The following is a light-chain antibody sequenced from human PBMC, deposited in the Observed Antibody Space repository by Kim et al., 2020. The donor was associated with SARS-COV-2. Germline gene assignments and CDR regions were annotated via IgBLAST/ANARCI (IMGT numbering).Light chain of an antibody. J-gene: IGLJ2*01. CDR2: KDS. V-gene: IGLV3-27*01. Sequence: PGKTARSTCSENVRAKKKYARWFQQKPGQAPVLVIYKDSERPSGIPERFSGSSSGTTVTLTISGAQVEDEADYYCYSAADNIVVFGGGTQLTVL. CDR3: YSAADNIVV. CDR1: VRAKKKY.